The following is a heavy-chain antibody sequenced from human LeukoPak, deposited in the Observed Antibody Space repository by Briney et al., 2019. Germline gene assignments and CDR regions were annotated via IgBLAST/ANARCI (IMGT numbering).Heavy chain of an antibody. V-gene: IGHV1-46*01. J-gene: IGHJ4*02. CDR3: ARVSPTAAADY. Sequence: ASVKVSCKASGYTFTSYYMHWVRQAPGQGLEWMGIINPSGGSTSYAQKFQGRVTMTRDMSTSTVYMELSSVRSEDTAVYYCARVSPTAAADYWGQGILVTVSS. D-gene: IGHD6-13*01. CDR2: INPSGGST. CDR1: GYTFTSYY.